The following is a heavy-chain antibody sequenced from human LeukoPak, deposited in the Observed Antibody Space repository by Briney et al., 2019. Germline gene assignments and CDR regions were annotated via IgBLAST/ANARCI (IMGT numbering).Heavy chain of an antibody. V-gene: IGHV3-21*01. CDR3: ARGAHKRDDYGGFFDY. D-gene: IGHD4-23*01. Sequence: GGSLRLSCAASGFTFSSYSMNWVRQAPGKGLEWVSSISSSSSYIYYADSVKGRFTISRDNSKNTLYLQMNSLRAEDTAIYYCARGAHKRDDYGGFFDYWGQGTLVTVSS. J-gene: IGHJ4*02. CDR2: ISSSSSYI. CDR1: GFTFSSYS.